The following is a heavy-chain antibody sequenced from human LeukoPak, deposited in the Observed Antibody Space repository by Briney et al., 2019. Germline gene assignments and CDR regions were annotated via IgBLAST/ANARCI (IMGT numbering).Heavy chain of an antibody. CDR3: ARAPGTYYYYYMDV. CDR2: IYYSGST. CDR1: GGSISSYY. V-gene: IGHV4-59*01. Sequence: SETLSLTCTVSGGSISSYYWSWIRQPPGKGLEWIGYIYYSGSTNYNPSLKSRVTISVDTSKNQFSLKLSFVTAADTAVYYCARAPGTYYYYYMDVWGKGTTVTVSS. D-gene: IGHD1-1*01. J-gene: IGHJ6*03.